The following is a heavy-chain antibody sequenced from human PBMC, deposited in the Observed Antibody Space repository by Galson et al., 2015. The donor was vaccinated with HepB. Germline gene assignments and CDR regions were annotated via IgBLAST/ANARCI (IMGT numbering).Heavy chain of an antibody. V-gene: IGHV3-73*01. CDR2: IGCKANNYAT. D-gene: IGHD6-25*01. J-gene: IGHJ5*02. Sequence: SLRLSCAASGFGFDTHAMSWVRQTSGKGLEWVGRIGCKANNYATAYAASVKGRFTISRDDSKNTAFLQMNTLKTEDTAVYYCARLGDLSGYSSAWGQGTLVTVSS. CDR1: GFGFDTHA. CDR3: ARLGDLSGYSSA.